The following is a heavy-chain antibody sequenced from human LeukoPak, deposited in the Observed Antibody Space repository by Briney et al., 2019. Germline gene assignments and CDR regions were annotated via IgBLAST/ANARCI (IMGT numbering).Heavy chain of an antibody. CDR1: VYSFTGYY. J-gene: IGHJ4*02. V-gene: IGHV1-69*04. CDR3: ARGGTGIAAAGDY. Sequence: SVKVSCKASVYSFTGYYIHWVRQAPGQGLEWMGRIIPILGIANYAQKFQGRVTITADKSTSTAYMELSSLRSEDTAVYYCARGGTGIAAAGDYWGQGTLATVSS. D-gene: IGHD6-13*01. CDR2: IIPILGIA.